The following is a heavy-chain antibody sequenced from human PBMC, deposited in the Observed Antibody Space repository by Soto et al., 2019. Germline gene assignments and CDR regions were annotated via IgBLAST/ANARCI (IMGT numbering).Heavy chain of an antibody. Sequence: QVQLQQWGAGLLKPSETLSLTCAVYGGSFSGYYWSWIRQPPGKGLDWIGEINHSGSTNYNPSLKSRVTISVDTSKNQFSLKLSSVTAADTAVYYCARGYIAANDYWGQGTLVTVSS. CDR3: ARGYIAANDY. CDR1: GGSFSGYY. CDR2: INHSGST. D-gene: IGHD6-13*01. J-gene: IGHJ4*02. V-gene: IGHV4-34*01.